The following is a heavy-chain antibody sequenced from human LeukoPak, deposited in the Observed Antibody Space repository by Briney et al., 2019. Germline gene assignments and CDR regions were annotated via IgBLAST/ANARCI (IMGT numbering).Heavy chain of an antibody. D-gene: IGHD5-24*01. CDR2: IYPGDSDT. V-gene: IGHV5-51*01. CDR3: ARRGDGYNLNFDY. J-gene: IGHJ4*02. Sequence: GESLKISCKGSGYSFTRYWIGWVRQMPGKGLEWMGNIYPGDSDTRYSPSFQGQVTISADKSISTAYLQWSSLKASDTAMYYCARRGDGYNLNFDYWGQGTLVAVSS. CDR1: GYSFTRYW.